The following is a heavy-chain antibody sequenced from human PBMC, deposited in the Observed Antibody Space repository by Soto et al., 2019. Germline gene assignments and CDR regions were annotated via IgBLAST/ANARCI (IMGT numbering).Heavy chain of an antibody. Sequence: GASVKVSCKASGGTFSSYTISWVRQAPGQGLEWMGRIIPILGIANYAQKFQGRVTITADKSTSTAYMELSSLRSEDTAVYYCARFMPDYDSSGYQVPSFDIWGQGTMVTVSS. D-gene: IGHD3-22*01. CDR1: GGTFSSYT. V-gene: IGHV1-69*02. CDR2: IIPILGIA. J-gene: IGHJ3*02. CDR3: ARFMPDYDSSGYQVPSFDI.